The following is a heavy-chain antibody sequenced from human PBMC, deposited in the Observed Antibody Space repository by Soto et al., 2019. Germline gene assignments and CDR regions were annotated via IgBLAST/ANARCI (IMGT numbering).Heavy chain of an antibody. CDR1: GFTFSSYG. D-gene: IGHD6-6*01. CDR3: ARVPVDIAARRLSSGYYYYYGMDV. J-gene: IGHJ6*02. V-gene: IGHV3-33*01. CDR2: IWYDGSNK. Sequence: QVQLVESGGGAVQPGRSLRLSCAASGFTFSSYGMHWVRQAPGKGLEWVAVIWYDGSNKYYADSVKGRFTISRDNSKNTLYLQMNSLRAEDTAVYYCARVPVDIAARRLSSGYYYYYGMDVWGQGTTVTVSS.